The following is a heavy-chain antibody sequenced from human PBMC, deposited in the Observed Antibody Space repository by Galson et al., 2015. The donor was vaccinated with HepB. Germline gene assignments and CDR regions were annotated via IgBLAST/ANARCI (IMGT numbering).Heavy chain of an antibody. Sequence: LSLTCVVYGGSFNDYYWPWIRQPPGKGLEWIGEINHSGSTNYNPSLKSRVTISVDTSKNQFSLNLSSVTAADTAVYYCARGRYYDDGDYYNNRFDPWGQGTLVTVSS. D-gene: IGHD3-22*01. J-gene: IGHJ5*02. V-gene: IGHV4-34*01. CDR1: GGSFNDYY. CDR3: ARGRYYDDGDYYNNRFDP. CDR2: INHSGST.